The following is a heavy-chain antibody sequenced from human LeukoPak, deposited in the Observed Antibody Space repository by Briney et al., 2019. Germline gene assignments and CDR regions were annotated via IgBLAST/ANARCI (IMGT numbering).Heavy chain of an antibody. CDR2: ISYDGSNK. V-gene: IGHV3-30*01. J-gene: IGHJ4*02. CDR1: GFTFSSYA. CDR3: ARDRPLGYCSSTSCYMAY. D-gene: IGHD2-2*02. Sequence: GSLRLSCAASGFTFSSYAMHWVRQAPGKGLEWVAVISYDGSNKYYADSVKGRFTISRDNSKNTLYLQMNSLRAEDTAVYYCARDRPLGYCSSTSCYMAYWGQGTLVTVSS.